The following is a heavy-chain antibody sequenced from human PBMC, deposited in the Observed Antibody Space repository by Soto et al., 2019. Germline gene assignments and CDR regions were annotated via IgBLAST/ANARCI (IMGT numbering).Heavy chain of an antibody. J-gene: IGHJ6*02. Sequence: GSLRLSCAASGFTFSSYAMHWVRQAPGKGLEWVAVISYDGSNKYYADSVKGRFTISRDNSKNTLYLQMNSLRAEDTAVYYCARDNSEGYDFWSGYYPTRLRNYYYYGMDVWGQGTTVTVSS. D-gene: IGHD3-3*01. CDR2: ISYDGSNK. V-gene: IGHV3-30-3*01. CDR1: GFTFSSYA. CDR3: ARDNSEGYDFWSGYYPTRLRNYYYYGMDV.